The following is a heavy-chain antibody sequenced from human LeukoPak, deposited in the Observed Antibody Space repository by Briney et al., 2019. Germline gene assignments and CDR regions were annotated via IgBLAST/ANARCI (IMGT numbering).Heavy chain of an antibody. Sequence: SETLSLTCAVYGGSFSGSYWSWIRQPPGKGLEWIGEIYHSGSTNYNPSLKSRVTISVDTSKNQFSLKLSSVTAADTAVYYCARGGVITAIFDYWGQGTLVTVSS. D-gene: IGHD3-22*01. J-gene: IGHJ4*02. CDR1: GGSFSGSY. V-gene: IGHV4-34*01. CDR2: IYHSGST. CDR3: ARGGVITAIFDY.